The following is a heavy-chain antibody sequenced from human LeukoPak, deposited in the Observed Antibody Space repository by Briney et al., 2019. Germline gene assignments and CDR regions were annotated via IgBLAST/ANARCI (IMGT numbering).Heavy chain of an antibody. CDR3: ARDLGAFLTLYYMDV. CDR2: IWYDGSNK. J-gene: IGHJ6*03. D-gene: IGHD2/OR15-2a*01. CDR1: GFTFSSYG. Sequence: PGRSLRLSCAASGFTFSSYGMHWVRQAPGKGLEWVAAIWYDGSNKYYADSVKGRFTISRDNSKNTLYLQMNSLRAEDTAVYYCARDLGAFLTLYYMDVWGKVTTVTVSS. V-gene: IGHV3-33*01.